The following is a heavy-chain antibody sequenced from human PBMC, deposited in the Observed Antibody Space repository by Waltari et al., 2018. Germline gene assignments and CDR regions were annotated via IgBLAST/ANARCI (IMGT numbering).Heavy chain of an antibody. Sequence: QVQLQQWGAGLLKPSETLSLTCAVYGGSFSGYYWSWIRQPPGKGLEWIGEINHSGSTNYNPSLKSRVSISGDTSKNQFSLKLSSVTAADTAVYDCARGPGIAPWYWGQGTLVTVSS. CDR2: INHSGST. CDR3: ARGPGIAPWY. J-gene: IGHJ4*02. CDR1: GGSFSGYY. D-gene: IGHD6-13*01. V-gene: IGHV4-34*01.